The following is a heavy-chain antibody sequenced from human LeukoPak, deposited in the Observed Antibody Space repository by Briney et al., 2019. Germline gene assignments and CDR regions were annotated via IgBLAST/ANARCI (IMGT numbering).Heavy chain of an antibody. Sequence: SETLFLTCTVSGGSISSSSYYWGWIRQPPGKGLEWIGSIYYSGSTYYNPSLKSRVTISVDTSKNQFSLKLSSVTAADTAVYYCARLEYYYDSSGSQRDYWGQGTLVTVSS. CDR1: GGSISSSSYY. CDR3: ARLEYYYDSSGSQRDY. J-gene: IGHJ4*02. CDR2: IYYSGST. V-gene: IGHV4-39*01. D-gene: IGHD3-22*01.